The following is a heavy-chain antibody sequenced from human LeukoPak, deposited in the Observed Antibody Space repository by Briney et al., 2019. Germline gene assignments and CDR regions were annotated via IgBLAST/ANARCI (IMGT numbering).Heavy chain of an antibody. Sequence: GGALRLSCAAAGFTVSSYGMSWGRQAPGKGLEWVSAISGSGGSTYYADSVKGRFTISKDNSKTTLYLQMNSLRAEATAAYYCAKVATMVRGVRYYFDYWGQGPLVTVSS. V-gene: IGHV3-23*01. CDR1: GFTVSSYG. J-gene: IGHJ4*02. D-gene: IGHD3-10*01. CDR3: AKVATMVRGVRYYFDY. CDR2: ISGSGGST.